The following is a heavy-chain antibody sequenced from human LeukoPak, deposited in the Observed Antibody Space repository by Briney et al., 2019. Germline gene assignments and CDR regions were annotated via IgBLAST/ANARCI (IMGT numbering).Heavy chain of an antibody. D-gene: IGHD3-22*01. CDR2: IYYSGST. V-gene: IGHV4-39*07. CDR1: GGSISSSSYY. J-gene: IGHJ4*02. Sequence: SETLSLTCTVSGGSISSSSYYWGWIRQPPGKGLEWIGSIYYSGSTYYNPSLRSRVTISVGTSKNQFSLKLSSVTAADTAVYYCARDTPARGYYDTSGYPTDWGQGTLVTVSS. CDR3: ARDTPARGYYDTSGYPTD.